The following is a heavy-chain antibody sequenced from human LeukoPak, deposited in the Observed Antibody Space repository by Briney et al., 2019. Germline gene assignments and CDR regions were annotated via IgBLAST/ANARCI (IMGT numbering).Heavy chain of an antibody. D-gene: IGHD3-3*01. CDR3: ARVSLAYYDFWSGYYKYFDY. CDR2: ISSSGSTI. CDR1: GFTFSSYE. Sequence: GGSLRLSCAASGFTFSSYEMNWVRQAPGKGLEWVSYISSSGSTIYYADSVKGRFTISRDNAKNSLYLQMNSLRAEDTAVYYCARVSLAYYDFWSGYYKYFDYWGQGTLVTVSS. V-gene: IGHV3-48*03. J-gene: IGHJ4*02.